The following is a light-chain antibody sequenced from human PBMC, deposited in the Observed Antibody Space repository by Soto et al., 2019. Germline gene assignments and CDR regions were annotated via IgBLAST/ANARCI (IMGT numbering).Light chain of an antibody. J-gene: IGKJ1*01. Sequence: EMVLTQSPGTLSLSPGERATLSCRASQSLTNNYFAWYQQKPGRALRLLIDGASTRATSIPDRFSGSGSGTDFTATISRLKDEDVAVYYCQQYEAVVRFGQGTKVEI. V-gene: IGKV3-20*01. CDR1: QSLTNNY. CDR2: GAS. CDR3: QQYEAVVR.